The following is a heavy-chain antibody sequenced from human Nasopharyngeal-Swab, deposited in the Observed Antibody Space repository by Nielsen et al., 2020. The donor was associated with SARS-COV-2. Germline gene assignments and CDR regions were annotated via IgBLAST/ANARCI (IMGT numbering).Heavy chain of an antibody. CDR1: GFSFNNYG. V-gene: IGHV3-30*18. D-gene: IGHD3-9*01. J-gene: IGHJ6*02. CDR2: ISYEGSKE. CDR3: AKKWSPFILTWGMDV. Sequence: GGSLRLSCAASGFSFNNYGLHWVRQAPGKGLEWVAVISYEGSKEYYADSVEGRFTISKENSKNMVYLQMHSLRTEDTAVYYCAKKWSPFILTWGMDVWGQGTTVTVSS.